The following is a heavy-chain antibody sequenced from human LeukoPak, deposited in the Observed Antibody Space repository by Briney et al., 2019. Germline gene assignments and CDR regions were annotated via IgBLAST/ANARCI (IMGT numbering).Heavy chain of an antibody. CDR3: ARVPTWEPRRFDP. J-gene: IGHJ5*02. D-gene: IGHD1-26*01. Sequence: PSETLSLTCTVSGGSISSSSYYWGWIRQPPGKGLEWIGSIYYSGSTYYNPSLKSRVTISVDTSKNQFSLKLSSVTAADTAVYYCARVPTWEPRRFDPWGQGTLVTVSS. V-gene: IGHV4-39*07. CDR1: GGSISSSSYY. CDR2: IYYSGST.